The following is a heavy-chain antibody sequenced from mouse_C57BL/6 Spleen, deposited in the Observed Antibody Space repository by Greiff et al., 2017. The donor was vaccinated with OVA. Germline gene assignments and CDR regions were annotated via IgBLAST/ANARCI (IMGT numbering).Heavy chain of an antibody. D-gene: IGHD1-1*01. CDR1: GFTFSSYA. CDR2: ISDGGSYT. J-gene: IGHJ4*01. V-gene: IGHV5-4*01. CDR3: ARANKKVITTVVATGAMDY. Sequence: EVHLVESGGGLVKPGGSLKLSCAASGFTFSSYAMSWVRQTPEKRLEWVATISDGGSYTYYPDNVKGRFTISRDNAKNNLYLQMSHLKSEDTAMYYCARANKKVITTVVATGAMDYWGQGTSVTVSS.